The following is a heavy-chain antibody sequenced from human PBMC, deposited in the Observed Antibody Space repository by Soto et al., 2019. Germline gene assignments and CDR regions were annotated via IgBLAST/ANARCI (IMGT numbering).Heavy chain of an antibody. CDR3: ARHVRPSFDY. Sequence: SETLSLTCTVSGGSISSGGYYWSWIRQHPGKGLEWIGYIYYSGSTYYNPSLKSRVSMSVDTSKNQFSLKLSSVTAADTAAYYCARHVRPSFDYWGQGTLVTVSS. CDR2: IYYSGST. CDR1: GGSISSGGYY. V-gene: IGHV4-39*01. J-gene: IGHJ4*02.